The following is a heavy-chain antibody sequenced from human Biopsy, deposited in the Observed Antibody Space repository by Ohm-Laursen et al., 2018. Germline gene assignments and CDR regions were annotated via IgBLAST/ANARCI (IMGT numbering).Heavy chain of an antibody. J-gene: IGHJ3*02. Sequence: SLRLSCAAPGFTFSSHAMTWVRQAPAKGLGWVSYITSSSTYINYVDSVKGRFTIARDNAENSLYLQMNSLRAEDTAVYYCARDMGGGRAFDMWGQGTMVTVSS. D-gene: IGHD3-10*01. V-gene: IGHV3-21*05. CDR1: GFTFSSHA. CDR3: ARDMGGGRAFDM. CDR2: ITSSSTYI.